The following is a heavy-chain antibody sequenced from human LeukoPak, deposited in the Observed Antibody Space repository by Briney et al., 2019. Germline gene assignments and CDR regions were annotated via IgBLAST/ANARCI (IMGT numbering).Heavy chain of an antibody. CDR3: TTDGGTVTPTGYYYGMDV. Sequence: GGSLRLSCAASGFTFSNAWMSWVRQAPGKGLEWVGRIKSKTDGGTTEYAATVEGRFTISRDDSKNTPYLQMNSLKTEDTAVYYCTTDGGTVTPTGYYYGMDVWGKGTTVTVSS. CDR2: IKSKTDGGTT. V-gene: IGHV3-15*01. D-gene: IGHD4-17*01. J-gene: IGHJ6*04. CDR1: GFTFSNAW.